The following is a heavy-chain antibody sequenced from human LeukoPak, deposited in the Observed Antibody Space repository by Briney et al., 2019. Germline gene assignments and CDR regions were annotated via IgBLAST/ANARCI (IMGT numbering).Heavy chain of an antibody. Sequence: GSLRLSCAASGFTFSSYGMHWVRQAPGKGLEWVAFIRYDGSNKYYADSVKGRFTISRDNSKNTLYLQMNSLRAEDTAVYYCAKDGGIVGAADYWGQGTLVTVSS. J-gene: IGHJ4*02. CDR1: GFTFSSYG. V-gene: IGHV3-30*02. CDR3: AKDGGIVGAADY. D-gene: IGHD1-26*01. CDR2: IRYDGSNK.